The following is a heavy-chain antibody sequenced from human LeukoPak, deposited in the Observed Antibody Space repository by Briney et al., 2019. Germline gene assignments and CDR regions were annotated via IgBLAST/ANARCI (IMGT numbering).Heavy chain of an antibody. J-gene: IGHJ4*02. D-gene: IGHD1-26*01. Sequence: AXVKVSCKASGYTFTNYGITWLRQAPGQGIERMGWINTYNGNTNYAQKLQGRVTITTDTSTSTAYMELRSLRSDDTAVFYCARDLVDGVGAPGAYWGQGALVTVSS. CDR2: INTYNGNT. V-gene: IGHV1-18*01. CDR1: GYTFTNYG. CDR3: ARDLVDGVGAPGAY.